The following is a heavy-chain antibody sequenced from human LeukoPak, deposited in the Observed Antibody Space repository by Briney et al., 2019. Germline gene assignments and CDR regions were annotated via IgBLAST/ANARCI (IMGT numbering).Heavy chain of an antibody. J-gene: IGHJ4*02. V-gene: IGHV1-18*04. D-gene: IGHD3-9*01. CDR2: ISINNEST. CDR3: ARVDILTGYYFFDY. CDR1: GYTFMKYG. Sequence: GASVKVSCKASGYTFMKYGISWVRQAPGQGLEWMGWISINNESTYYVQKFQGRVTMTTDTSTSTAYMELRSLRSDDTAVYYCARVDILTGYYFFDYWGQGTLVTVSS.